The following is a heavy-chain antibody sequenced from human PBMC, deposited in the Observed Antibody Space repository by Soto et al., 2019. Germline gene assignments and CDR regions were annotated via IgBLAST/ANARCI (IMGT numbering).Heavy chain of an antibody. D-gene: IGHD6-19*01. CDR3: ARCTVDTIVTSGWCHYLDP. CDR2: ISYDGSNK. CDR1: GFTFSSYG. V-gene: IGHV3-30*03. J-gene: IGHJ5*02. Sequence: GSLRLSCAASGFTFSSYGMHWVRQAPGKGLEWVAVISYDGSNKYYADSVRGRFTISRDNSKNTLCLQMNSLRAEDTAIYFCARCTVDTIVTSGWCHYLDPWGQGTLVTAPQ.